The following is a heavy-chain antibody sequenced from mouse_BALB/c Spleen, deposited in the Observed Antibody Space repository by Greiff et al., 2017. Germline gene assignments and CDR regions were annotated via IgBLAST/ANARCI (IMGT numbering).Heavy chain of an antibody. CDR2: ISSGGSYT. CDR1: GFTFTSYG. Sequence: DVMLVESGGDLVKPGGSLKLSCAASGFTFTSYGMSWVRQTPDKRLEWVATISSGGSYTYYPDSVKGRFTISRDNAKNTLYLQMSSLKSEDTAMYYCARHYGNYAMDYWGQGTSVTVSS. J-gene: IGHJ4*01. V-gene: IGHV5-6*02. CDR3: ARHYGNYAMDY. D-gene: IGHD2-1*01.